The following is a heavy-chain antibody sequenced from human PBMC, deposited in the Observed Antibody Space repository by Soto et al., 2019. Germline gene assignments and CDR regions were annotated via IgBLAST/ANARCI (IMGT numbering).Heavy chain of an antibody. CDR1: GFTFSDYY. V-gene: IGHV3-11*01. CDR3: ARDLGYYDSSGYFDY. D-gene: IGHD3-22*01. Sequence: GGSLRLSCAASGFTFSDYYMSWNRQAPGKGLEWVSYISSSDTIIYYADSVKRRITISRDNAKNSLYLQMNSLRAEDTAAYYCARDLGYYDSSGYFDYWGQGTLVTVSS. CDR2: ISSSDTII. J-gene: IGHJ4*02.